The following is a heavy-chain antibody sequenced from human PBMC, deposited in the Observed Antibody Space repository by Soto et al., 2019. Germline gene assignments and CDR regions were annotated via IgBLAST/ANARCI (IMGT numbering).Heavy chain of an antibody. Sequence: EVQLVESGGGSVQPGGSLRLSCVVSGFSFSRHWMHWVRQVPGKGLEWVALIDNAAIGTSYGDSVRGRFTISREKPRSMLFLEEKILRPNDTGFYFCFRVGAFDATPHYWGQGTLVPVPS. CDR2: IDNAAIGT. CDR1: GFSFSRHW. CDR3: FRVGAFDATPHY. V-gene: IGHV3-74*01. J-gene: IGHJ4*02. D-gene: IGHD1-26*01.